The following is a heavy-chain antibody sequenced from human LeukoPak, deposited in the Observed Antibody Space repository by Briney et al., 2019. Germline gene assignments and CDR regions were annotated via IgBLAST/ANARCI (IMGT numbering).Heavy chain of an antibody. CDR3: ARDVGLRDSGWRAVGYYYYGMDV. CDR1: GFTFSSYS. D-gene: IGHD6-19*01. V-gene: IGHV3-48*04. CDR2: ISSSGSTI. J-gene: IGHJ6*02. Sequence: PGGSLRLSCAASGFTFSSYSMNWVRQAPGKGLEWVSYISSSGSTIYYADSVKGRFTISRDNAKNSLYLQMNSLRAEDTAVYYCARDVGLRDSGWRAVGYYYYGMDVWGQGTTVTVSS.